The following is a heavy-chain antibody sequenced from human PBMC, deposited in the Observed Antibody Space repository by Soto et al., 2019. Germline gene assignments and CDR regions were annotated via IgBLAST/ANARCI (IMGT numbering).Heavy chain of an antibody. CDR3: ARGPASVTTSY. CDR2: INHRGSA. D-gene: IGHD4-17*01. J-gene: IGHJ4*02. CDR1: GESFSGHY. V-gene: IGHV4-34*01. Sequence: PSETLSLTCAVYGESFSGHYWSWIRQPPGKGLEWIGEINHRGSANYNPSLKSRVAISVDTSKNQFSLKLSSVTAADTAVYYCARGPASVTTSYWSQGTLVTVSS.